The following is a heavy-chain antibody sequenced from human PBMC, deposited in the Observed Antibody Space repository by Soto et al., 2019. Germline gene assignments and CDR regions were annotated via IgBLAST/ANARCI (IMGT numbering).Heavy chain of an antibody. D-gene: IGHD3-10*01. CDR1: GYTFTSYY. CDR3: ATSAITMVRGVITRGAFDI. V-gene: IGHV1-46*01. J-gene: IGHJ3*02. Sequence: ASVKVSCKASGYTFTSYYMHWVRQAPGQALEWMGIINPSGGSTSYAQKFQGRVTMTRDTSTSTVYMELSSLRSEDTAVYYCATSAITMVRGVITRGAFDIWGQGTMVTVSS. CDR2: INPSGGST.